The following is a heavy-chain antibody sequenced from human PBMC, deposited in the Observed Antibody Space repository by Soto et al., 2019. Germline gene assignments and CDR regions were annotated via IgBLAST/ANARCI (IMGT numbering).Heavy chain of an antibody. CDR2: ISWNSGST. CDR3: VKGVRAFYYGSGSVSDY. J-gene: IGHJ4*02. V-gene: IGHV3-9*01. Sequence: EVQLVESGGGLVQPGRSLRLSCAASGFTFDDFSMHWVRQAPGKGLEWVSGISWNSGSTGYADSVKGRFIISRDNAKNSLYLLMNSLRAEDTALYHCVKGVRAFYYGSGSVSDYWGQGTLVTVSS. D-gene: IGHD3-10*01. CDR1: GFTFDDFS.